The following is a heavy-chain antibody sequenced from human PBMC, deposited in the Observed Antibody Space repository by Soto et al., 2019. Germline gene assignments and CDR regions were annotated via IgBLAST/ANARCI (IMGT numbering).Heavy chain of an antibody. V-gene: IGHV3-23*01. CDR1: GFTFSSYA. CDR2: ISGSGGST. Sequence: EVQLLESGGGLVQPGGSLRPSCAASGFTFSSYAMSWVRQAPGKGLEWVSAISGSGGSTYHADSVKGRFTISRDNSKTTLYLQMNSLRAEDTAVYYCAKGRGWYFDYYYYYYMDVWGKGTTVTVSS. J-gene: IGHJ6*03. D-gene: IGHD6-19*01. CDR3: AKGRGWYFDYYYYYYMDV.